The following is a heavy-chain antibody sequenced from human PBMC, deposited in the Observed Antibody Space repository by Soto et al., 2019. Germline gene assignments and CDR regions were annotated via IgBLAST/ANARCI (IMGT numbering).Heavy chain of an antibody. V-gene: IGHV6-1*01. CDR3: ARLIGNSWLDS. CDR2: TYYRSNWYT. J-gene: IGHJ5*01. CDR1: GDSVSTNSAT. D-gene: IGHD2-8*01. Sequence: QIHLQQSGPGLVKPSQTLSLTCAISGDSVSTNSATWDWIRQSPSRGLEWLGRTYYRSNWYTGYAVSVKGQITISPDTSNTQLSLQLNSVTPDDTAVYYCARLIGNSWLDSWGQGTLVTVSS.